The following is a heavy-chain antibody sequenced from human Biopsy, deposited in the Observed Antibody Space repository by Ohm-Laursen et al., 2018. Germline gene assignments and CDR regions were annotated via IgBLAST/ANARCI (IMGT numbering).Heavy chain of an antibody. J-gene: IGHJ6*02. D-gene: IGHD6-13*01. Sequence: PTQTLTLTCSFSGFSLSARGMCVSWIRQAPGKALEWLVRVVWDDFKDYSASLQTKLSISKDTSNVQVVLTVNNVDPADTATYYCARTPILIVSAGLVYRHRRHPQGMGVWGQGIAVAVS. CDR1: GFSLSARGMC. CDR3: ARTPILIVSAGLVYRHRRHPQGMGV. CDR2: VVWDDFK. V-gene: IGHV2-70*11.